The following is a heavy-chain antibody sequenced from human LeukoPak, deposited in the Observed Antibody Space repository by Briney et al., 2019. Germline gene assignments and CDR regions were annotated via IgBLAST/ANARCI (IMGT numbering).Heavy chain of an antibody. V-gene: IGHV2-5*01. CDR3: AHRRYYYDSSGSPLGAFDI. J-gene: IGHJ3*02. D-gene: IGHD3-22*01. CDR2: IYWNDDK. Sequence: ESGPTLVNPTQTLTLTCTFSGSSLSTSGVGVGWIRQPPGKALEWLALIYWNDDKRYSPSLKSRLTITKDTSKNQVVLTMTNMDPVDTATYYCAHRRYYYDSSGSPLGAFDIWGQGTMVTVSS. CDR1: GSSLSTSGVG.